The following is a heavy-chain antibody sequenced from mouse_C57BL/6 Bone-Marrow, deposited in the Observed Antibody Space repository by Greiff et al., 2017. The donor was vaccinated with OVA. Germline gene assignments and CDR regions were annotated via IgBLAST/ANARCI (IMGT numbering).Heavy chain of an antibody. Sequence: VQLQQSGAELVRPGASVKLSCTASGFNIKDDYMHWVKERPEQGLEWIGWIDPENGDTEYASKFQGKATITADTSSKTVYLHLSSRTSEDTAVYYCTAYRYGGRGTALTVSA. CDR2: IDPENGDT. J-gene: IGHJ2*01. V-gene: IGHV14-4*01. CDR3: TAYRY. CDR1: GFNIKDDY.